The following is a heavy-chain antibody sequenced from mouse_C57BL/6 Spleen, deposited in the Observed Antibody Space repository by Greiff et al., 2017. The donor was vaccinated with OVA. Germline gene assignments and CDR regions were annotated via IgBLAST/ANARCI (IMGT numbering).Heavy chain of an antibody. Sequence: EVKLVESGGDLVKPGGSLKLSCAASGFTFSSYGMSWVRQTPDKRLEWVATISSGGSYTYYPDSVEGRFTISRDNAKNTLYLQMSSLKSEDTAMYYCARSGVTVYAMDYWGQGTSVTVSS. CDR1: GFTFSSYG. D-gene: IGHD2-1*01. V-gene: IGHV5-6*02. J-gene: IGHJ4*01. CDR2: ISSGGSYT. CDR3: ARSGVTVYAMDY.